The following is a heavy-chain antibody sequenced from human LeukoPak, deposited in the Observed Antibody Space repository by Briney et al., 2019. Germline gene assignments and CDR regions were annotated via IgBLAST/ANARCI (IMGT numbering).Heavy chain of an antibody. CDR3: ATWSGATQIVVVNY. J-gene: IGHJ4*02. D-gene: IGHD3-22*01. CDR1: GFTFSRYA. V-gene: IGHV3-23*01. Sequence: GGSLRLSCAASGFTFSRYAVSWVRQAPGKGLEWGSAISGRGGSTHYADSVKGRFTISRDNSKNKLYLQMNSLRAEDTAVYYCATWSGATQIVVVNYWGQGTLVTVSS. CDR2: ISGRGGST.